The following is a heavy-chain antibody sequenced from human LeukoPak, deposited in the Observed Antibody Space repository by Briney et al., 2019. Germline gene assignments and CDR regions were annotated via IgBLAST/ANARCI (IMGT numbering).Heavy chain of an antibody. D-gene: IGHD3-9*01. V-gene: IGHV4-4*02. CDR1: GGSISSSNW. CDR3: ARTTTIFDY. CDR2: IYYSGST. Sequence: SETLSLTCAVSGGSISSSNWWSWVRQPPGKGLEWIGYIYYSGSTNYNPSLKSRVTISVDTSKSQFSLKLSSVTAADTAVYYCARTTTIFDYWGQGTLVTVSS. J-gene: IGHJ4*02.